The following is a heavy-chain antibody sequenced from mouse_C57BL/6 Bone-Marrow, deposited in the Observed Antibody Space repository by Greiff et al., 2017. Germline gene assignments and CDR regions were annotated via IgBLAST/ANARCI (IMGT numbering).Heavy chain of an antibody. CDR3: AGNYYGSSPYAMDY. J-gene: IGHJ4*01. V-gene: IGHV1-80*01. CDR2: IYPGDGDT. CDR1: GYAFSSYW. Sequence: VQLQQSGAELVKPGASVKISCKASGYAFSSYWMNWVKQRPGKGLEWIGQIYPGDGDTNYNGKFKGKATLTADKSSSTAYMQLSSLTSEDSAVYYCAGNYYGSSPYAMDYWGQGTSVTVSS. D-gene: IGHD1-1*01.